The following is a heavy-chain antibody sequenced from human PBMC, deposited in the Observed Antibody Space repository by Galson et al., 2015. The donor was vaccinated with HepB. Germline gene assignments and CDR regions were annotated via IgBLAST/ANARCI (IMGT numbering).Heavy chain of an antibody. CDR3: AKDLSTSWFGGAFDI. V-gene: IGHV3-30-3*01. Sequence: SLRLSCAASGFTFSSYAMHWVRQAPGKGLEWVAVISYDGSNKYYADSVKGRFTISRDNSKNTLYLQMNSLRPEDTAVYYCAKDLSTSWFGGAFDIWGQGTMVTVSS. CDR1: GFTFSSYA. J-gene: IGHJ3*02. D-gene: IGHD6-13*01. CDR2: ISYDGSNK.